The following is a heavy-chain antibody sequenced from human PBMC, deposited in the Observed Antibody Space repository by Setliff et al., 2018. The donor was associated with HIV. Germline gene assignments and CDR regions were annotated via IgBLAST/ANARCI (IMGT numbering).Heavy chain of an antibody. D-gene: IGHD3-10*01. J-gene: IGHJ5*02. Sequence: GGSLRLSCAASGFTFSSYAMHWVRQAPGKGLEYVSSISSNGGNTYYASSLKGRFTLSRDTSKNTLSLQMNTLRPEDTAVYYCARVITMVWTTFDPWGQGTLVTVSS. CDR2: ISSNGGNT. V-gene: IGHV3-64*01. CDR1: GFTFSSYA. CDR3: ARVITMVWTTFDP.